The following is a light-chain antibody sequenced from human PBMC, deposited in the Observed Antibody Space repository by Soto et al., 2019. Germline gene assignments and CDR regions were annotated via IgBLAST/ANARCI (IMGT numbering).Light chain of an antibody. J-gene: IGKJ4*01. Sequence: DFQMTQSPSSLSTSIGDRVTVTCRASHDIGKSLAWYQQRPGKSPTLLIYGASTLQSGVPPRFSGSGSGTDFTLAISTLRPEDVATYYCQNYNSAPFIFGGGTKVDVK. CDR2: GAS. CDR3: QNYNSAPFI. CDR1: HDIGKS. V-gene: IGKV1-27*01.